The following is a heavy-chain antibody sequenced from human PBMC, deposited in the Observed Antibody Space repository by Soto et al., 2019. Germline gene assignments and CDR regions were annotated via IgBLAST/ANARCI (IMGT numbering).Heavy chain of an antibody. V-gene: IGHV2-5*02. CDR2: IYWDDDR. J-gene: IGHJ3*02. CDR3: AHIKIWWGGVSALDAFDI. D-gene: IGHD3-16*01. CDR1: GLSLSTSRVG. Sequence: QITLKESGPTLVNPTQTLTLTCSFSGLSLSTSRVGVAWIRQPPGKALEWLAIIYWDDDRRYSPSLKTRLAITTDTSKNRVVLTMTNLDPGDTSTYYCAHIKIWWGGVSALDAFDIWGQGTMVTVSS.